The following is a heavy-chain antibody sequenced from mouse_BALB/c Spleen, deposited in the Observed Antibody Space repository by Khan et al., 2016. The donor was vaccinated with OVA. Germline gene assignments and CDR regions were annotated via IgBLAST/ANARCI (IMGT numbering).Heavy chain of an antibody. V-gene: IGHV3-1*02. D-gene: IGHD2-13*01. CDR3: TRDGDYMYY. J-gene: IGHJ4*01. CDR1: GYSITSGYA. Sequence: EVELVESGPDLVKPSQSLSLTCTVTGYSITSGYAWHWIWQFPGNKLEWMACIYFSGSINYHSSLKSRIFVTRYTFKNQFLLQLNSVTSEDTDTYYSTRDGDYMYYWGQGTSVTVSS. CDR2: IYFSGSI.